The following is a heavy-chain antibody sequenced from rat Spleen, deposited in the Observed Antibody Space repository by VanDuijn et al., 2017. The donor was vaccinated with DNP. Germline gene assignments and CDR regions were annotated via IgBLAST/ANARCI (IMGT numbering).Heavy chain of an antibody. CDR2: LSYNGGTP. Sequence: EVLLVESDGGLVQPGRSLKLSCAVSGFTFSDYYMAWVRQAPAKGLEWVATLSYNGGTPYSRDSVKGRFTISRDNAQSTLYLQMDSLRSEDTATYYCARHRTIMPYYYAMDAWGQGASVTVSS. V-gene: IGHV5-7*01. D-gene: IGHD1-12*01. J-gene: IGHJ4*01. CDR1: GFTFSDYY. CDR3: ARHRTIMPYYYAMDA.